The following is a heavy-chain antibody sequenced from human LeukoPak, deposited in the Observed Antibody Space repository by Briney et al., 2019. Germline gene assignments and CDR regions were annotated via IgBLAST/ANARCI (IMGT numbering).Heavy chain of an antibody. CDR1: GGSITGYY. J-gene: IGHJ6*03. CDR3: ARAGPVPAPTYYYMDV. Sequence: SETLSLTCTVSGGSITGYYWNWIRQPAGQGLEWLGRVYSSGVGNYNPSLTSRVTMSVDTSKNQFSLKLTSLTAADTAVYYCARAGPVPAPTYYYMDVWGKGTTVTVSS. V-gene: IGHV4-4*07. D-gene: IGHD2-2*01. CDR2: VYSSGVG.